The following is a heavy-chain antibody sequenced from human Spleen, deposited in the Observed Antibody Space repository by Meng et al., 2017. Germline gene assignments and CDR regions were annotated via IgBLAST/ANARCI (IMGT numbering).Heavy chain of an antibody. CDR3: ASYYLGCY. CDR2: INPNSGGT. D-gene: IGHD1-26*01. Sequence: QVQLVQSGAEVKKPGASVKVSCKASGYTFTSYYMHWVRQAPGQGLEWIGRINPNSGGTNYAQKVQGRVAMTRDTSISTAYMELSRLRSDDTAIYYCASYYLGCYWGQGTLVTVSS. J-gene: IGHJ4*02. V-gene: IGHV1-2*06. CDR1: GYTFTSYY.